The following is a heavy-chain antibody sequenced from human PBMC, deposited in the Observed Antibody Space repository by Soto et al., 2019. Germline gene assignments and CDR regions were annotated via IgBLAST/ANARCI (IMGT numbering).Heavy chain of an antibody. CDR3: ATRDWSGGYCDF. CDR2: ISGDASST. V-gene: IGHV3-74*01. Sequence: GGSLRLSCAASGFTLSNYWMHWVRQVPGKGLVWVARISGDASSTHYADFAKGRFTISRDNAKNTVYLQMNSLRVEDTAVYYCATRDWSGGYCDFWGQGILVTVYS. D-gene: IGHD3-3*01. CDR1: GFTLSNYW. J-gene: IGHJ4*02.